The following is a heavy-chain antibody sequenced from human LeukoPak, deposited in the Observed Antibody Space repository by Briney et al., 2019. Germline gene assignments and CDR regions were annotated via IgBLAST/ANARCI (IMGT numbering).Heavy chain of an antibody. CDR1: GYTFTSYG. Sequence: ASVKVSCKASGYTFTSYGISWVRQAPGQGLEWMGWISAYNGNTNYAQKLQGRVTMTTDTSTSTAYMELRSLRSDDTAVYYCARDLLGPTIFGVMDVWGKGTTVTVSS. J-gene: IGHJ6*03. V-gene: IGHV1-18*01. CDR3: ARDLLGPTIFGVMDV. CDR2: ISAYNGNT. D-gene: IGHD3-3*01.